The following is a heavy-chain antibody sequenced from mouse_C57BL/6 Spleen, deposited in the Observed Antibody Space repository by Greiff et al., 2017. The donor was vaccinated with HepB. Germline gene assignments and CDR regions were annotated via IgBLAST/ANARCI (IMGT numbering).Heavy chain of an antibody. V-gene: IGHV1-42*01. Sequence: EVQLQQSGPELVKPGASVKISCKASGYSFTGYYMNWVKQSPEKSLEWIGEINPSTGGTTYNQKFKAKATLTVDKSSSTAYMQLKSLTSEDSAVYYCARDSGWLLQFAYWGQGTLVTVSA. D-gene: IGHD2-3*01. CDR3: ARDSGWLLQFAY. CDR2: INPSTGGT. J-gene: IGHJ3*01. CDR1: GYSFTGYY.